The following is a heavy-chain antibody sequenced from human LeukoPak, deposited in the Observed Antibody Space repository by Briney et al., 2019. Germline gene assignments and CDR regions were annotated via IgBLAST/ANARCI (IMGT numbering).Heavy chain of an antibody. CDR3: AKRYGSGWYGDYYYGMDV. J-gene: IGHJ6*02. V-gene: IGHV3-30*18. CDR1: GFTFGSYG. Sequence: GGSLRLSCAASGFTFGSYGMHWVRQAPGKGLEWVAVISYDGSNKYYADSVKGRFAISRDNSKNTLYLQMNSLRAEDTAVYYCAKRYGSGWYGDYYYGMDVWGQGTTVTVSS. CDR2: ISYDGSNK. D-gene: IGHD6-19*01.